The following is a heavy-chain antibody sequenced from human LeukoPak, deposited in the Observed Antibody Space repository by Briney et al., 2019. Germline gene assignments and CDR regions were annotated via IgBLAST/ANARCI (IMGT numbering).Heavy chain of an antibody. Sequence: SETLSLTCTVSGGSISSYYWSWIRQPAEKGLEWIGRIYTSGSTNYNASLKSRVSMSVDTSKNQFSLKLSSVTAADTAVFYCARENSGSYREFDYWGQGTLVTVSS. CDR2: IYTSGST. CDR3: ARENSGSYREFDY. J-gene: IGHJ4*02. V-gene: IGHV4-4*07. D-gene: IGHD1-26*01. CDR1: GGSISSYY.